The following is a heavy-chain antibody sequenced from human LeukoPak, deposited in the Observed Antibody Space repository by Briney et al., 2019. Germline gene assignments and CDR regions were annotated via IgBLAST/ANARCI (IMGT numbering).Heavy chain of an antibody. CDR1: GYSFTSYW. CDR2: FYPGDSST. Sequence: GESLKISCKGSGYSFTSYWIAWVRQMPGKGLEWMGSFYPGDSSTKYSPSFQGQVTISADKSISTAYLQWRSLEASDTAIYYCARRFSTSWYFDSWGQGTLVTVSS. J-gene: IGHJ4*02. V-gene: IGHV5-51*01. CDR3: ARRFSTSWYFDS. D-gene: IGHD6-13*01.